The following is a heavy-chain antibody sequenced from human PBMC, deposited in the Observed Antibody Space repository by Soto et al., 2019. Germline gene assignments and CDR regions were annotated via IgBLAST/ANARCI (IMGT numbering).Heavy chain of an antibody. CDR1: GFTVSSNY. CDR2: IYSGGST. J-gene: IGHJ4*02. V-gene: IGHV3-53*01. D-gene: IGHD5-12*01. Sequence: EVQLVESGGGLIQPGGSLRLSCAASGFTVSSNYMSWVRQAPGKGLGWVSVIYSGGSTYYADSVKGRFTISRDNSKNTLYLQMNSLRAEDTAVYYCARGGLVEMATIDYWGQGTLVTVSS. CDR3: ARGGLVEMATIDY.